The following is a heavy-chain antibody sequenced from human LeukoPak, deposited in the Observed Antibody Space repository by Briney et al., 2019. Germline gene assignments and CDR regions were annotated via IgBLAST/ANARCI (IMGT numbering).Heavy chain of an antibody. D-gene: IGHD5-18*01. Sequence: PSETLSLTCTVSGGSISSYYWSWIRQPPGKGLEWIGYIYYSGSTNYNPSLKSRVTISVDTSKNQFSLKLSSVTAADTAVYYCARDEVGYSYPTFLFDYWGQGTLVTVSS. CDR2: IYYSGST. CDR3: ARDEVGYSYPTFLFDY. CDR1: GGSISSYY. V-gene: IGHV4-59*01. J-gene: IGHJ4*02.